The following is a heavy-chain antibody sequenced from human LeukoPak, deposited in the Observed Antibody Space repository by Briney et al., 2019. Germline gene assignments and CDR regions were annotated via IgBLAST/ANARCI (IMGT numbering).Heavy chain of an antibody. CDR1: GGTFSSYA. CDR2: IIPIFGTA. CDR3: ALYGSGSFYYYYGMDV. D-gene: IGHD3-10*01. V-gene: IGHV1-69*06. Sequence: GASAKVSCRASGGTFSSYAISWVRQAPGQGLEWMGGIIPIFGTANYAQKFQGRVTITADKSTSTAYMELSSLRSEDTAVYYCALYGSGSFYYYYGMDVWGKGTTVTVSS. J-gene: IGHJ6*04.